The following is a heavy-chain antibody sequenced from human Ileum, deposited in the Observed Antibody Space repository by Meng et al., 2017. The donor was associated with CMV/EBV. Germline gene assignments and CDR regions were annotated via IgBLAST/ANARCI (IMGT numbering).Heavy chain of an antibody. CDR1: LG. V-gene: IGHV2-5*01. Sequence: LGVSCILQPPGKALDWLALIFSNDDKRDSPSLKNRLTITKDTSKNQVVLTLTNMDPVDTATYSCAHKARLRFLEWLLFDSWGQGTLVTVSS. J-gene: IGHJ4*02. CDR2: IFSNDDK. D-gene: IGHD3-3*01. CDR3: AHKARLRFLEWLLFDS.